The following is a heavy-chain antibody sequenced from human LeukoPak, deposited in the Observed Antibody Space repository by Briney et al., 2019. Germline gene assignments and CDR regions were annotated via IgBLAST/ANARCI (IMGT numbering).Heavy chain of an antibody. J-gene: IGHJ6*02. CDR3: AREGSSSWQYYYYGMDV. V-gene: IGHV3-74*01. Sequence: PGGSLRLSCAASGFIFRNYWMHWVRQAPGKGLVWVARINPNGITTTYTDSVKGRFTISRDNAKNTLYLQMNSLRAEDTAVYYCAREGSSSWQYYYYGMDVWGQGTTVTVSS. CDR2: INPNGITT. D-gene: IGHD6-13*01. CDR1: GFIFRNYW.